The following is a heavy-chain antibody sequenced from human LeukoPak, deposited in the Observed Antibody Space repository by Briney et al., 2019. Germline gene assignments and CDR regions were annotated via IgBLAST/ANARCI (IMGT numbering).Heavy chain of an antibody. CDR2: IRSKAYGGTT. J-gene: IGHJ3*01. D-gene: IGHD1-1*01. CDR1: GFTFGDYA. V-gene: IGHV3-49*04. CDR3: ARRNFWNLDAFDV. Sequence: GGSLRLSCTASGFTFGDYAMSWVRQAPGKGLEWVGFIRSKAYGGTTEYAASVKGRFTISRDDSKSIAYLQMNSLRSEDTAVYYCARRNFWNLDAFDVWGQGTKVTVSS.